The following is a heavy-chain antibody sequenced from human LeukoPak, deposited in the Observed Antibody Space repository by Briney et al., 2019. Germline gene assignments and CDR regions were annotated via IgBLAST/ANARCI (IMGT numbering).Heavy chain of an antibody. D-gene: IGHD3-10*01. CDR1: GFTFSNSV. J-gene: IGHJ2*01. CDR2: ISHNDDTT. CDR3: TRGPPRDRGRYFDL. V-gene: IGHV3-64*01. Sequence: GGSLRLSCAASGFTFSNSVLYWVRQAPGKGLEFVSGISHNDDTTYYANSVKGRFTISRDISKKTLYLQMGSLRPGDMAVYYCTRGPPRDRGRYFDLWGRGTLVTVSS.